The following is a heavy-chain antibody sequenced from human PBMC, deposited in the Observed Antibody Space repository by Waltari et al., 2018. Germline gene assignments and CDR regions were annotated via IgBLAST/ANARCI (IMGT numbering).Heavy chain of an antibody. CDR2: ISSSSSYI. CDR3: ARTWAGYYGSGSYYKVDY. J-gene: IGHJ4*02. V-gene: IGHV3-21*01. CDR1: GFTFSSYS. Sequence: EVQLVESGGGLVKPGGSLRLSCAASGFTFSSYSMNWVRQAPGKGLEWVSSISSSSSYIYYADSVKGRFTISRDNAKNSLYLQMNSLRAEDTAVYYCARTWAGYYGSGSYYKVDYWGQGTLVTVSS. D-gene: IGHD3-10*01.